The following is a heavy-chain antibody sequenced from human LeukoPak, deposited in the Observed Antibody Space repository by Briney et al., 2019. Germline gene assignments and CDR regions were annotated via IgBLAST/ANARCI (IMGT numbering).Heavy chain of an antibody. V-gene: IGHV1-18*01. CDR3: ATPARNYGSGSLNYYYGMDV. D-gene: IGHD3-10*01. CDR2: ISAYNGNT. Sequence: ASVKVSCKASGYTFTRYGISWVRQAPGQGLDGMGWISAYNGNTNYAQKLQGRVTMTTDTSTSTAYMELRSLRSDDTAVYYCATPARNYGSGSLNYYYGMDVWGQGTTVTVSS. J-gene: IGHJ6*02. CDR1: GYTFTRYG.